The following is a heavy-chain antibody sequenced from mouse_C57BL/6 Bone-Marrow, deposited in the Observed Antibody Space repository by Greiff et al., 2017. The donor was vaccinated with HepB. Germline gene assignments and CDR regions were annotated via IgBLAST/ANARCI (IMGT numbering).Heavy chain of an antibody. CDR1: GYTFTSYW. CDR2: IHPNSGST. Sequence: VQLQQPGAELVKPGASVKLSCKASGYTFTSYWMHWVKQRPGQGLEWIGMIHPNSGSTNYNEKFKSKATLTVDKSSSTAYMQLSSLTSEDSAVYYCARVSGTLYWYFDVWGTGTTVTVSS. CDR3: ARVSGTLYWYFDV. J-gene: IGHJ1*03. V-gene: IGHV1-64*01. D-gene: IGHD1-1*01.